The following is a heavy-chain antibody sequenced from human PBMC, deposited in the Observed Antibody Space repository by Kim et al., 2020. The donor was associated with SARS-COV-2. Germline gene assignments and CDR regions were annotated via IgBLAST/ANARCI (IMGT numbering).Heavy chain of an antibody. CDR1: GFIFSNSA. CDR2: ITASAVTT. CDR3: AKEGNFWRSFSIWYYFYLMDV. D-gene: IGHD3-3*01. J-gene: IGHJ6*02. V-gene: IGHV3-23*01. Sequence: GGSLRLSCTASGFIFSNSAMSWVRQAPGKGLEWVSSITASAVTTYYADSVKGRFTISRDNSKNTLYMQMNSLRAEDTAVYYCAKEGNFWRSFSIWYYFYLMDVWGQGTTVTVSS.